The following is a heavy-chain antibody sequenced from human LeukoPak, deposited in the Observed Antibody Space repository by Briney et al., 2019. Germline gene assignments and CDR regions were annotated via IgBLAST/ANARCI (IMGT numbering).Heavy chain of an antibody. CDR3: ARYCSGGSCYSGGYYYMDV. CDR2: ISSSSSYI. J-gene: IGHJ6*03. CDR1: GFKFSSYS. V-gene: IGHV3-21*01. Sequence: GGSLRLSCAASGFKFSSYSMKWVRQAPGKGLEWVSFISSSSSYIYYADSLKGRFTISRDNAKNSLYLQMNSLRAEDTAVYYCARYCSGGSCYSGGYYYMDVWGKGTTVTVSS. D-gene: IGHD2-15*01.